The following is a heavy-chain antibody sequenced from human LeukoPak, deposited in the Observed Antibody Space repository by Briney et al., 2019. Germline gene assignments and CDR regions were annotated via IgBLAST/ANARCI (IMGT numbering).Heavy chain of an antibody. D-gene: IGHD3-3*01. J-gene: IGHJ3*02. CDR3: ARDGAPRDILRFLEWLPRNAFDI. V-gene: IGHV3-30*01. Sequence: GGSLRLSCAASGFTFSSYAMHWVRQAPGKGLEWVAVISYDGSNKYYADSVEGRFTISRDNSKNTLYLQMNSLRAEDTAVYYCARDGAPRDILRFLEWLPRNAFDIWGQGTMVTVSS. CDR1: GFTFSSYA. CDR2: ISYDGSNK.